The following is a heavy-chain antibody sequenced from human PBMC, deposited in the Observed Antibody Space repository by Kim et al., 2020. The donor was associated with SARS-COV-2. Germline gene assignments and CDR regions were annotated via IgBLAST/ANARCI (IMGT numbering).Heavy chain of an antibody. Sequence: GGSLRLSCAASGFTFSSYAMHWVRQAPGKGLEWVAVISYDGSNKYYADSVKGRFTISRDNSKNTLYLQMNSLIAEDTAVYYCARGRRVRVHIVVVTAILDYFDYWGQGTLVTVSS. CDR1: GFTFSSYA. CDR3: ARGRRVRVHIVVVTAILDYFDY. V-gene: IGHV3-30*04. D-gene: IGHD2-21*02. CDR2: ISYDGSNK. J-gene: IGHJ4*02.